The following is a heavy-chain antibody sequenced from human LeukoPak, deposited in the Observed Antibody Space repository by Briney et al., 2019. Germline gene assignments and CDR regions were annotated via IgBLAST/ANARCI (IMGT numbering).Heavy chain of an antibody. CDR3: ARATGERPLLWFGELLPYYYYGMDV. CDR1: GFTVSSNY. Sequence: PGGSLRLSCAASGFTVSSNYMTWVRQAPGKGLEWVSVIYSGGSTYYADSVKGRFTIFRDNSKNTLYLQMNSLRAEDTAVYYCARATGERPLLWFGELLPYYYYGMDVWGQGTTVTVSS. J-gene: IGHJ6*02. D-gene: IGHD3-10*01. V-gene: IGHV3-53*01. CDR2: IYSGGST.